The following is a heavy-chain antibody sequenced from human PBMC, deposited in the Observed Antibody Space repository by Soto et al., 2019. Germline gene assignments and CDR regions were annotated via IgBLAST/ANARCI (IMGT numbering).Heavy chain of an antibody. Sequence: PSETLSLTCTVSGGSISSYYWTWIRQPPGKGLEWIGYIYYSGSTNYNPSLKSRVTISVDTSKNQFSLKLSSVTAADTAVYYCEREGAYQYLDYWGQGTLVTVSS. D-gene: IGHD2-2*01. CDR3: EREGAYQYLDY. V-gene: IGHV4-59*01. CDR1: GGSISSYY. J-gene: IGHJ4*02. CDR2: IYYSGST.